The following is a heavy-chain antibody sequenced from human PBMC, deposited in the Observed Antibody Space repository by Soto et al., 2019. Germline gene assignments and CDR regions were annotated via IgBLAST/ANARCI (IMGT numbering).Heavy chain of an antibody. J-gene: IGHJ5*02. CDR3: AKTRGVGGDDA. CDR1: GFTVSSCA. D-gene: IGHD3-10*01. CDR2: ISGIGGST. V-gene: IGHV3-23*01. Sequence: GGSLRLSCAASGFTVSSCAMSWVRQAPGKGLEWVSAISGIGGSTYYADSVKGRFTLSRDNSKNTLYLQMNSLRAEDTAVYDCAKTRGVGGDDAWGQGTLVTVSS.